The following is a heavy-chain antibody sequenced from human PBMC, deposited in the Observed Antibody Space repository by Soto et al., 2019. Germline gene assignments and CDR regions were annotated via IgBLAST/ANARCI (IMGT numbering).Heavy chain of an antibody. V-gene: IGHV3-30-3*01. CDR3: GSSYSGGWDALGDY. Sequence: QVQLVESGGGVVQPGRSLRLSCAASGFTFSSYAMHWVRQAPGKGLEWVAVISYDGSNKYYADSVKGRFTISRDNSKNTPDLQMSSRRAEDTAVYYCGSSYSGGWDALGDYWGQGTLVTVSS. CDR2: ISYDGSNK. CDR1: GFTFSSYA. J-gene: IGHJ4*02. D-gene: IGHD6-19*01.